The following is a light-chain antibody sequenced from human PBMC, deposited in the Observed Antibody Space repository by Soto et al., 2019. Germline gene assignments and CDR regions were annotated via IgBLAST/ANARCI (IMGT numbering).Light chain of an antibody. CDR2: GAS. Sequence: EIVLTQSPGTLSLSPGERATLSCRASQSVSSSYLAWYQQKPGQAPSLPIYGASSRATGIPDRFSGSGSGTDFTLTISRLEPEDFAVYYCQQYGSSPPTFGQGTKVEIK. CDR1: QSVSSSY. J-gene: IGKJ1*01. CDR3: QQYGSSPPT. V-gene: IGKV3-20*01.